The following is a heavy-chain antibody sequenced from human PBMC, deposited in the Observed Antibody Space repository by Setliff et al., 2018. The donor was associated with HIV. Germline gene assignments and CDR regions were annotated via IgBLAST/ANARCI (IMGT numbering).Heavy chain of an antibody. CDR1: GYSISSGYY. Sequence: SETLSLTCTVSGYSISSGYYWGWIRQPPGKGLEWIGNIYHSGSTYYNPSLKSRVTISVDTSENQLSLKLSSVTAADTAVYYCARDRYSYGRSYFDYWGQGTLVTVSS. CDR2: IYHSGST. J-gene: IGHJ4*02. V-gene: IGHV4-38-2*02. CDR3: ARDRYSYGRSYFDY. D-gene: IGHD5-18*01.